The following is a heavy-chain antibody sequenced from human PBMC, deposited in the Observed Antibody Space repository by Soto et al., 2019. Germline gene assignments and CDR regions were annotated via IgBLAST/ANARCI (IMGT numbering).Heavy chain of an antibody. CDR2: IYYSGST. CDR1: GAAAGWGDSY. V-gene: IGHV4-31*03. D-gene: IGHD4-17*01. J-gene: IGHJ4*02. Sequence: PSEILSLTSIAAGAAAGWGDSYRSWIRQHPGKGLEWIGYIYYSGSTYYNPSLRSRVTISVDTSKNHFSLKLNSVTAADTAVYYCARDYGGNRRAFDYWGQGTLVTVS. CDR3: ARDYGGNRRAFDY.